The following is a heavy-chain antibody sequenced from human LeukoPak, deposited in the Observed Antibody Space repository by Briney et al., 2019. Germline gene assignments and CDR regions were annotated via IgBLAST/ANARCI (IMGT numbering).Heavy chain of an antibody. J-gene: IGHJ4*02. CDR2: ISYDGSNK. CDR1: GFTFSSYG. V-gene: IGHV3-30*18. Sequence: GGSLRLSCAASGFTFSSYGMHWVRQAPGKGLEWVAVISYDGSNKYYADSVKGRFTISRDNSKNTLYLQMNSLRAEDTAVYYCAKRGILGWGQGTLVTVSS. CDR3: AKRGILG. D-gene: IGHD2-21*01.